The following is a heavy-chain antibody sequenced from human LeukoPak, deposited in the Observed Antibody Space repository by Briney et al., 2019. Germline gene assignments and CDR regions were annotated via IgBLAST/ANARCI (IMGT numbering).Heavy chain of an antibody. D-gene: IGHD1-7*01. J-gene: IGHJ4*02. V-gene: IGHV3-23*01. CDR2: TSSSDPGT. CDR1: GFPLSSYA. CDR3: LTVRKYLRVGWNSNFDY. Sequence: GGSLRLSCAASGFPLSSYAMSWVRQGPGKGLEWVAATSSSDPGTYHADSVRGRFTISRDNSKNTLYLQMNSLRAEDTAVYYCLTVRKYLRVGWNSNFDYWGQGTLVTVSS.